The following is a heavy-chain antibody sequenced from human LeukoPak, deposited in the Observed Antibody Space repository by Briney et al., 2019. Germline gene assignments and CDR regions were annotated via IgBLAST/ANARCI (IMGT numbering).Heavy chain of an antibody. D-gene: IGHD6-19*01. Sequence: ASVKVSCKASGYTFTSYDINWVRQATGQGLEWVGWMNPNSGNTGYAQKFQGRVTMTRNTSINTAYMELSSLRSEDTAVYYCARVSSGWYVAFDIWGQGTMVTVSS. V-gene: IGHV1-8*01. J-gene: IGHJ3*02. CDR2: MNPNSGNT. CDR1: GYTFTSYD. CDR3: ARVSSGWYVAFDI.